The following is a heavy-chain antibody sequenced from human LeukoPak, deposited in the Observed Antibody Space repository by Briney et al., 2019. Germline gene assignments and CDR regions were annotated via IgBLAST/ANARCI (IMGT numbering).Heavy chain of an antibody. CDR1: GGSISSYY. Sequence: PSETLSLTCTVSGGSISSYYWSWIRQPPGKGLEWIGYIYYSGSTNYNPSLKSRVTISVDTSKNQFSLKLSSVTAADTAVYYCARDPFGSNAFDIWGQGTVVAVSS. CDR2: IYYSGST. J-gene: IGHJ3*02. D-gene: IGHD3-10*01. CDR3: ARDPFGSNAFDI. V-gene: IGHV4-59*01.